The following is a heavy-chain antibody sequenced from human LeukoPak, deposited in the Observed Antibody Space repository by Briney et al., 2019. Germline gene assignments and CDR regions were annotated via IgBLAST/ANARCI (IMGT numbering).Heavy chain of an antibody. V-gene: IGHV3-23*01. CDR2: ISDSGGKT. J-gene: IGHJ4*02. D-gene: IGHD3-10*01. Sequence: GGSLRLSCTAAGFTFNNYAMSWVRQAPGKGLEGVSHISDSGGKTYYADSVKGRFTISRDNSKNTLYLQMNSLRAEDTAVYYCAKASRLLHGSGSYPGYFDYWGQGTLVTVSS. CDR1: GFTFNNYA. CDR3: AKASRLLHGSGSYPGYFDY.